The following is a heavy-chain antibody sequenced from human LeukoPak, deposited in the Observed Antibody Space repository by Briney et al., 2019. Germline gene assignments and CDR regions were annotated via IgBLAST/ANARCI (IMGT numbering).Heavy chain of an antibody. CDR3: ARDLGSNYLDDY. V-gene: IGHV3-21*01. CDR1: GFTFSNYN. Sequence: PGGSLRLSCGASGFTFSNYNMNWVRQAPGKGLEWVSSISSSSTYVSYADSVKGRFTISRDNAKNSLYLQMNSLRAEDTAVYYCARDLGSNYLDDYWGQGTLVTVSS. J-gene: IGHJ4*02. D-gene: IGHD4-11*01. CDR2: ISSSSTYV.